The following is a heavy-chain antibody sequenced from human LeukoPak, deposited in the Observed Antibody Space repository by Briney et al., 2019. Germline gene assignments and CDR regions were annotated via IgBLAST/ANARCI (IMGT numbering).Heavy chain of an antibody. CDR2: ISSSSSYI. Sequence: PEGSLRLSCAASEFSVRSHYMSWVRQAPGKGLEWVSSISSSSSYIYYADSVKGRFTISRDNAKNSLYLQMNSLRAEDTAVYYCAGTMVRGVPYYYYMDVWGKGTTVTVSS. V-gene: IGHV3-21*01. D-gene: IGHD3-10*01. CDR1: EFSVRSHY. CDR3: AGTMVRGVPYYYYMDV. J-gene: IGHJ6*03.